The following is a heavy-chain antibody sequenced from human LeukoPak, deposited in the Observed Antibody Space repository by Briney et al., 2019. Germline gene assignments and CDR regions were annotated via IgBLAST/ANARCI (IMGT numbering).Heavy chain of an antibody. CDR2: IRSKAYGGTT. Sequence: PGGSLRLSCTASGFTFGDYAMSWVRQAPGKGLEWVGFIRSKAYGGTTEYAASVKGRFTISRDDSKSIAYLQMNSLKTEDTAVYYCTGDYPGYDILTGYEYYYYGMDVWGEGTTVTVSS. J-gene: IGHJ6*04. D-gene: IGHD3-9*01. CDR3: TGDYPGYDILTGYEYYYYGMDV. CDR1: GFTFGDYA. V-gene: IGHV3-49*04.